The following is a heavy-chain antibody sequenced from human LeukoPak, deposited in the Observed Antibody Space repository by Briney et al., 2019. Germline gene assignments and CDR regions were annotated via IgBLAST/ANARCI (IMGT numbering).Heavy chain of an antibody. CDR1: GFTFSSYS. Sequence: GGPLRLSCAASGFTFSSYSMNWVRQAPGKGLEWVSSISSSSSYIYYADSVKGRFTISRDNAKNSLYLQMNSLRAEDTAVYYCARDARTVTTLFDYWGQGTLVTVSS. J-gene: IGHJ4*02. CDR3: ARDARTVTTLFDY. CDR2: ISSSSSYI. V-gene: IGHV3-21*01. D-gene: IGHD4-17*01.